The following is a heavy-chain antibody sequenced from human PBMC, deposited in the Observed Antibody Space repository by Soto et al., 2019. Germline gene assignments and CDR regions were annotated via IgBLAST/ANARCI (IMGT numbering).Heavy chain of an antibody. CDR1: GFTVSSSA. Sequence: GGSLRLSCTASGFTVSSSAMSWVRQAPGKGLEWVSAISGSGRSTYYADSVKGRFTIFRDNSKNTLYLEMKSLRADDKAVYYCAKGPTIFGDVISVEYYYGMDVWGQGTTVTVSS. J-gene: IGHJ6*02. D-gene: IGHD3-3*01. CDR2: ISGSGRST. V-gene: IGHV3-23*01. CDR3: AKGPTIFGDVISVEYYYGMDV.